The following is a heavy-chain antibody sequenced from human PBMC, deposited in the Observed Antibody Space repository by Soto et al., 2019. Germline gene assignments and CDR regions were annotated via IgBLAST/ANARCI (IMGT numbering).Heavy chain of an antibody. D-gene: IGHD2-2*01. CDR1: GGSVNGYY. CDR2: IYITGTT. V-gene: IGHV4-4*07. Sequence: ETLSLTCAVYGGSVNGYYWNWIRQPPGKGLEWIGRIYITGTTSLNPSLKSRVTMSMDTSKNEFSLNLTSVTAADTAVYYCVRDRADFSSTYYHYFSVWGRGIQVTVSS. CDR3: VRDRADFSSTYYHYFSV. J-gene: IGHJ2*01.